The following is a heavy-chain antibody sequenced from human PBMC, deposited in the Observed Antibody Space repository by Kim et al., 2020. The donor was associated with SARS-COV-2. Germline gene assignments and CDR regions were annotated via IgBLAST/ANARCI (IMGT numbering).Heavy chain of an antibody. CDR2: ISSSGTNT. CDR3: ARGGYPRY. V-gene: IGHV3-21*01. J-gene: IGHJ4*02. CDR1: GFTLSSYG. Sequence: GGSLRLSCATSGFTLSSYGLSWVRQAPGKGLEWVSSISSSGTNTHYADSLEGRFTISKDSAKNSLYLQMNSLRAEDTAIYYCARGGYPRYWGQGTLVTVSS. D-gene: IGHD6-25*01.